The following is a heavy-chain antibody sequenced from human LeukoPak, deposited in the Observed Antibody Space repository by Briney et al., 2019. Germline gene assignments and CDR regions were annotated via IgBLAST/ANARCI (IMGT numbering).Heavy chain of an antibody. D-gene: IGHD6-13*01. CDR1: GGSISSYY. V-gene: IGHV4-4*07. J-gene: IGHJ6*03. CDR3: ARDLNIAAAGTDYYYYYYYMDV. Sequence: PSETLSLTCTVSGGSISSYYWSWIRQPAGKGLEWIGRIYTSGSTNYNPSLKSRVTMSVDTSKNQFSLKLSSVTAADTAVYYCARDLNIAAAGTDYYYYYYYMDVWGKGTTVTISS. CDR2: IYTSGST.